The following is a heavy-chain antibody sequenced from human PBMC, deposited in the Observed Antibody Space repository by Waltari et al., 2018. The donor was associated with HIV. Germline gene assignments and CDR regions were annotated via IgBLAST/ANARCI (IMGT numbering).Heavy chain of an antibody. D-gene: IGHD4-4*01. J-gene: IGHJ4*02. CDR1: GFSFSTYG. CDR2: ISGNGDKT. CDR3: AKDQFEVSQRLHAFDS. Sequence: EVQLLESGGGLVQPGGSLRLSCAASGFSFSTYGMNWVRQAPGKGLEWVASISGNGDKTSVRDSVRGRFTMSRDNSKNIIFLLLVDLRAEDTAMYFCAKDQFEVSQRLHAFDSWGRGTLVTVSS. V-gene: IGHV3-23*01.